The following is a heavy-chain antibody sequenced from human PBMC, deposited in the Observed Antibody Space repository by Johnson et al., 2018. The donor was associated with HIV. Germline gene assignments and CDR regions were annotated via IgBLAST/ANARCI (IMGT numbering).Heavy chain of an antibody. J-gene: IGHJ3*02. CDR1: GFTVSRYY. Sequence: VQLVESGGGLVQPGGSLRLSCAASGFTVSRYYLSWVRQAPGEGLECVSVIYSGGSTYYADSVRGRFTISRDNSKNTLYLQMNSRRTEDTAVYYCARDSLVQGIDACDIWGQGTMVTVSS. CDR2: IYSGGST. V-gene: IGHV3-66*02. CDR3: ARDSLVQGIDACDI. D-gene: IGHD3-10*01.